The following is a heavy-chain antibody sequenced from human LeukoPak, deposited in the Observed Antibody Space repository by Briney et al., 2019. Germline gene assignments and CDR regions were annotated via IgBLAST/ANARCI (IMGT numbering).Heavy chain of an antibody. CDR1: GGSISSGSYY. CDR3: ARDPGQYDSLEYFQH. CDR2: IYTSGST. D-gene: IGHD3-3*01. Sequence: SQTLSLTCTVSGGSISSGSYYWSWIRQPAGRGLEWIGRIYTSGSTNYNPSLKSRVTISVDTSKNQFSLKLSSVTAADTAVYYCARDPGQYDSLEYFQHWGQGTLVTVSS. J-gene: IGHJ1*01. V-gene: IGHV4-61*02.